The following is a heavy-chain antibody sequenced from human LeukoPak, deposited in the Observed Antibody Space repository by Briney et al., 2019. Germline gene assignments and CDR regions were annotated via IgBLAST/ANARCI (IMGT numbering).Heavy chain of an antibody. Sequence: GASVKVSCKASGYTFTSYDINWVRQATGQGLEWMGWMNPNSGNTGYAQKFQGRVTMTRNTSISTAYMELSSLRSEDTAVYYCARVPPKFYDSSGSVDYWGQGTLVTVSS. V-gene: IGHV1-8*02. CDR2: MNPNSGNT. CDR1: GYTFTSYD. J-gene: IGHJ4*02. CDR3: ARVPPKFYDSSGSVDY. D-gene: IGHD3-22*01.